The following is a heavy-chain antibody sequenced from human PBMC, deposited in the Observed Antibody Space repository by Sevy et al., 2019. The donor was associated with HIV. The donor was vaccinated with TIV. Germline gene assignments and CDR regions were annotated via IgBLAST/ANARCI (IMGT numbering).Heavy chain of an antibody. Sequence: GESLKISCAASGFTSSTYGMHWVRQAPGKGLEWVAVIWFDGSNTYYADSVKGRFTISRDIAKNTLHLQMNSLRVEDTAVYYCARDLEFYDYGDYGPAFMPDYWGQGTLVTVSS. CDR2: IWFDGSNT. V-gene: IGHV3-33*01. D-gene: IGHD4-17*01. CDR3: ARDLEFYDYGDYGPAFMPDY. J-gene: IGHJ4*02. CDR1: GFTSSTYG.